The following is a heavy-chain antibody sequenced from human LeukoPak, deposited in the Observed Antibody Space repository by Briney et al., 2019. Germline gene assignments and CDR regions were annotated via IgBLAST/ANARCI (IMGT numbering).Heavy chain of an antibody. Sequence: SQTLSLTCAISGDSVSRKSAGWNWIRQSPSRGLEWLGRIYYRSTWYSDFLTSRITISPDTYKNQFSLHLDSVTPEDTAVYYCARGGLVRGSIDSLIAFDFWGQGTVVTVSS. CDR3: ARGGLVRGSIDSLIAFDF. CDR1: GDSVSRKSAG. CDR2: IYYRSTWYS. V-gene: IGHV6-1*01. D-gene: IGHD3-10*01. J-gene: IGHJ3*01.